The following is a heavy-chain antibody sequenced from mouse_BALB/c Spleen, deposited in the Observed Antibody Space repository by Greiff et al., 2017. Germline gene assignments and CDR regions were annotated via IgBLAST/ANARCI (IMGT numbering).Heavy chain of an antibody. Sequence: VKLMESGPGLVAPSQSLSITCTVSGFSLTGYGVNWVRQPPGKGLEWLGMIWGDGSTDYNSALKSRLSISKDNSKSQVFLKMNSLQTDDTARYYCARERGYGNFYYYAMDYWGQGTSVTVSS. CDR3: ARERGYGNFYYYAMDY. J-gene: IGHJ4*01. CDR2: IWGDGST. CDR1: GFSLTGYG. V-gene: IGHV2-6-7*01. D-gene: IGHD2-1*01.